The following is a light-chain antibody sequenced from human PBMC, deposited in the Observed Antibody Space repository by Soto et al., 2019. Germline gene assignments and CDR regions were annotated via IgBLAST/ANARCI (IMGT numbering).Light chain of an antibody. CDR3: GSWDSSLSAYV. V-gene: IGLV1-51*01. Sequence: QSVPTQPPSVPAAPGQKATISCSRSSSNIGGNSVSWYQQLPGTAPKLLIYDDNKRPSGITDRFSGSKSGTSATLGITGFQTGDEADYYCGSWDSSLSAYVFGTGTKVTVL. CDR2: DDN. J-gene: IGLJ1*01. CDR1: SSNIGGNS.